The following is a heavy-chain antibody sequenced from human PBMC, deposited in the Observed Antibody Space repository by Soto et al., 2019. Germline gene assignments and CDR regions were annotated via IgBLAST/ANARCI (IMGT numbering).Heavy chain of an antibody. V-gene: IGHV4-34*01. D-gene: IGHD2-15*01. CDR2: INHSGST. Sequence: PSETLSLTCAVYGGSFSGYYWSWIRQPPGKGLEWIGEINHSGSTNYNPSLKSRVTISVDTSKNQFSLKLSSVTAADTAVYYCARLRVVVVAATQRGNWFDPWGQGTLVTVSS. CDR3: ARLRVVVVAATQRGNWFDP. J-gene: IGHJ5*02. CDR1: GGSFSGYY.